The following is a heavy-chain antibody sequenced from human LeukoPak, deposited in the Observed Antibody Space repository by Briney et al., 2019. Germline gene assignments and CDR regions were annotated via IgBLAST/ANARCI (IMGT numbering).Heavy chain of an antibody. D-gene: IGHD1-1*01. CDR2: MYNTGST. CDR1: GGSISSYH. CDR3: ARDLLATTGYALGY. Sequence: SETLSLTCTVSGGSISSYHWTWMRQAPGKGLEWIGYMYNTGSTNYNPSLKSRVTISAETSKNQFSLQLNSATPEDTAVYYCARDLLATTGYALGYWGQGMLVTVSS. J-gene: IGHJ4*02. V-gene: IGHV4-59*12.